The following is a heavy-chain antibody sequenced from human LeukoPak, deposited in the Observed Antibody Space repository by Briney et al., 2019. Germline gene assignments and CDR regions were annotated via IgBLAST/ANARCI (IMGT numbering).Heavy chain of an antibody. V-gene: IGHV3-48*03. J-gene: IGHJ4*02. CDR2: ISSSGNTK. D-gene: IGHD1-26*01. CDR3: AREGSYYFDY. CDR1: GFTFSSYG. Sequence: GRSLRLSCAASGFTFSSYGMHWVRQAPGKGLEWISYISSSGNTKYYTDSVKGRFTISRDNAKNSLYLQMNSLRAEDAAVYYCAREGSYYFDYWGQGTLVTVSS.